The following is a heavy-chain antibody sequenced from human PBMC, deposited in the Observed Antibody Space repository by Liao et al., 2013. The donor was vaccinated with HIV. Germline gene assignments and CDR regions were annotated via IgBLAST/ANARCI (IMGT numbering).Heavy chain of an antibody. Sequence: QVQLQESGPGLVKPSQTLSLTCTVAGGSISSGAFYWSWIRQPPGKGLEWLGYIYYTGGAYDNPSLKSRITISLDTSKNQFSLKLSSVTAADTAVYYCARGGGNTMLRGVITPFDYWGQGRLVTVSS. V-gene: IGHV4-30-4*08. D-gene: IGHD3-10*01. CDR1: GGSISSGAFY. J-gene: IGHJ4*02. CDR3: ARGGGNTMLRGVITPFDY. CDR2: IYYTGGA.